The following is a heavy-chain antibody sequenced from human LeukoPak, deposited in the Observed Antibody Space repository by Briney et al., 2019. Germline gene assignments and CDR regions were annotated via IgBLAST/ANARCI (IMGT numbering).Heavy chain of an antibody. D-gene: IGHD5-18*01. CDR1: GFTFSSYD. CDR3: AKDTAMVLDAFDI. J-gene: IGHJ3*02. V-gene: IGHV3-30*18. Sequence: HPGGSLRLSCAASGFTFSSYDMHWVRQAPGKGLEWVAVISYDGSNKYYADSVKGRFTISRDNYKNTLYLQMNSLSAEDTAVYYCAKDTAMVLDAFDIWGQGTMVTVSS. CDR2: ISYDGSNK.